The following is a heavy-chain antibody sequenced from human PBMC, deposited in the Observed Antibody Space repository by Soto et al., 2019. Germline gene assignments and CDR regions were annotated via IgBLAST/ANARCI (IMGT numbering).Heavy chain of an antibody. D-gene: IGHD3-22*01. CDR3: GGNYYDGTAYLYY. CDR1: RFTFSSYA. CDR2: ISASGGST. Sequence: GGSLRLSCAASRFTFSSYAMSWVRQAPGKGLEWVSAISASGGSTYYADSVKGRFTISRDNSKNTLYLQINSLRAEDTAVYYCGGNYYDGTAYLYYWGQGTLVTVSS. V-gene: IGHV3-23*01. J-gene: IGHJ4*02.